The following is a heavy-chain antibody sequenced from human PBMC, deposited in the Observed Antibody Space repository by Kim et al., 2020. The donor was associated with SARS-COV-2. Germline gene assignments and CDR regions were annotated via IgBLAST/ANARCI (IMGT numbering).Heavy chain of an antibody. J-gene: IGHJ5*02. V-gene: IGHV4-31*03. CDR2: IYYSGST. CDR3: ARGGYSNYDNWFDP. Sequence: SETLSLTCTVSGGSISSGGYYWSWIRQHPGKGLEWIGYIYYSGSTYYNPSLKSRVTISVDTSKNQFSLKLSSVTAADTAVYYCARGGYSNYDNWFDPWGQGTLVTVSS. D-gene: IGHD4-4*01. CDR1: GGSISSGGYY.